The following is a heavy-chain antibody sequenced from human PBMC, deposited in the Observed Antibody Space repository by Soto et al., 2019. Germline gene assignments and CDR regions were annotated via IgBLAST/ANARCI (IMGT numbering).Heavy chain of an antibody. CDR3: ARVLWHLAPFDY. J-gene: IGHJ4*02. CDR2: INAGNGNT. D-gene: IGHD2-21*01. V-gene: IGHV1-3*01. Sequence: ASVKVSCKASGYTFTSYAMHWVRQAPGQRLEWMGWINAGNGNTKYSQKFQGRVTITRDTSATTAYMELNSLRSEDTAVYYCARVLWHLAPFDYWGQGTLVTVSS. CDR1: GYTFTSYA.